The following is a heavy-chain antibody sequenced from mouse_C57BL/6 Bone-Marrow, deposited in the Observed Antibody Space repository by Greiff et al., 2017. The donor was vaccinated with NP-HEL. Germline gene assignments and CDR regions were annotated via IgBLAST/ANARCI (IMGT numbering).Heavy chain of an antibody. CDR3: ATYYSNSPWFAY. J-gene: IGHJ3*01. CDR2: INSDGGST. Sequence: EVMLVESGGGLVQPGESLKLSCESNEYEFPSHDMSWVRKTPEKRLELVAAINSDGGSTYYPDTMERRFIISRDNTKKTLYLQMSSLRSEDTALYYCATYYSNSPWFAYWGQGTLVTVSA. CDR1: EYEFPSHD. D-gene: IGHD2-5*01. V-gene: IGHV5-2*01.